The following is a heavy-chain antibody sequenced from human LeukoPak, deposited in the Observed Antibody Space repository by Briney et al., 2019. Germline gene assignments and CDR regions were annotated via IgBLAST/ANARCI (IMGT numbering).Heavy chain of an antibody. V-gene: IGHV4-39*07. D-gene: IGHD3-10*01. CDR2: LSYSRST. J-gene: IGHJ6*03. Sequence: SSETLSLTCTVSGGSISSSSYYWAWIRQPPGKGLEWIGSLSYSRSTYNNPSLKSRVTISVDTSKNQFSLKLSSVTAADTAVYYCARLHITMVRGGQMPRFGSLYYMDVWGKGTTVTISS. CDR3: ARLHITMVRGGQMPRFGSLYYMDV. CDR1: GGSISSSSYY.